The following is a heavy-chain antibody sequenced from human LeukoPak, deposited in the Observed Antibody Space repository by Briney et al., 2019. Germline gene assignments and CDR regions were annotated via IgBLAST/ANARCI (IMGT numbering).Heavy chain of an antibody. J-gene: IGHJ4*02. CDR1: GYIFTNYW. Sequence: GETLKISCKVSGYIFTNYWIGWVRQMPGKGLEWMGIIWPSDSDTKYSPSLQGQVTISVDKSITTAYLQWSSLQASDTAMYYCARLWSGLSYFDYWGQGILVTVSS. V-gene: IGHV5-51*01. CDR2: IWPSDSDT. D-gene: IGHD3-3*01. CDR3: ARLWSGLSYFDY.